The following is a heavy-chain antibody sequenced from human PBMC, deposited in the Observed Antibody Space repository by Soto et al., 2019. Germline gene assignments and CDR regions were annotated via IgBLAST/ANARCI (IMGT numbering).Heavy chain of an antibody. CDR2: IYYSGST. J-gene: IGHJ4*02. V-gene: IGHV4-31*03. D-gene: IGHD4-4*01. Sequence: SETLSLTCTVSGGSISSGGYYWSWIRQHPGKGLEWIGYIYYSGSTYYNPSLKSRVTISVDTSKNQFSLKLSSVTAADTAVYYCARGIFGGLQYRHSYPGFNFDYWGQGTLLTVSS. CDR1: GGSISSGGYY. CDR3: ARGIFGGLQYRHSYPGFNFDY.